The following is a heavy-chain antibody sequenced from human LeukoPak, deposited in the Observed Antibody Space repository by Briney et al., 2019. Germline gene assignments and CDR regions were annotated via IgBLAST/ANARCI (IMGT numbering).Heavy chain of an antibody. CDR1: GLPFDYSW. CDR3: VVVVEPPDSDGFDV. Sequence: PGGSLRLSCAASGLPFDYSWVHWVRQAPGKGLVWVSLINADGSTAPYADSEKCRFTIHRENARNTLSLQMNSLTTEDTAVYYCVVVVEPPDSDGFDVWGQGTMITVSS. J-gene: IGHJ3*01. D-gene: IGHD1-14*01. V-gene: IGHV3-74*01. CDR2: INADGSTA.